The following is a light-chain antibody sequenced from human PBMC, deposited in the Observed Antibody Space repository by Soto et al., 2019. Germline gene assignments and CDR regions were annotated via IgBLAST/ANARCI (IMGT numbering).Light chain of an antibody. CDR2: SAS. Sequence: DRQMTQSPSSLSASVGERVTMTCRASQSISSYLNWYQQKPGKAPELLIYSASNLQSGVPSRFSGSGSGTDFTLTISSLQPEDDATYYGQRTYNAPITFGQGTRLEIK. CDR3: QRTYNAPIT. V-gene: IGKV1-39*01. J-gene: IGKJ5*01. CDR1: QSISSY.